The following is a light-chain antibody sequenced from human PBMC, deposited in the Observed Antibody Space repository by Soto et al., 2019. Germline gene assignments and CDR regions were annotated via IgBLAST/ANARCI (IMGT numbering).Light chain of an antibody. CDR2: DAS. V-gene: IGKV3-11*01. J-gene: IGKJ4*01. CDR1: QTVTNH. CDR3: QQRMNWPLT. Sequence: EIVLTQSPATLPLSPGGRATLSCRASQTVTNHLAWYQQKAGQPPRLLIFDASTRASGIPPRFSGSGSGTDFTLTISRVDPDDFAVYYCQQRMNWPLTFGGGTTVDIK.